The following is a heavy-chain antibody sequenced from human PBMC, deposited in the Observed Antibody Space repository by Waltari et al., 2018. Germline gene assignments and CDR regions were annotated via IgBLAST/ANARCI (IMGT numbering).Heavy chain of an antibody. CDR2: TRYDRSSQ. J-gene: IGHJ4*02. CDR3: AKDPYTGWYMDY. Sequence: QVQLVESGGGVVRPGDSLSLSCAASGFSFSSYGMHWVRQAPGKGLEWVAFTRYDRSSQYYADSVKGRFTISSDNSRNMLYLQMNALRPEDTAVYFCAKDPYTGWYMDYWGQGILVTVSS. D-gene: IGHD6-19*01. CDR1: GFSFSSYG. V-gene: IGHV3-30*02.